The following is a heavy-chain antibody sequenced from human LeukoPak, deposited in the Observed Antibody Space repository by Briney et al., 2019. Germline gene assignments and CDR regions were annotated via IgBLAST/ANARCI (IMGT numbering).Heavy chain of an antibody. V-gene: IGHV4-4*07. CDR2: IYTSGST. CDR1: GGPISSYY. J-gene: IGHJ6*02. D-gene: IGHD1-1*01. CDR3: ARDLEGGRYYYYGMDV. Sequence: SETLSLTCTVSGGPISSYYWSWIRQPAGKGLEWIGRIYTSGSTNYNPSLKSRVTMSVDTSKNQFSLKLSSVTAADTAVYYCARDLEGGRYYYYGMDVWGQGTTVTVSS.